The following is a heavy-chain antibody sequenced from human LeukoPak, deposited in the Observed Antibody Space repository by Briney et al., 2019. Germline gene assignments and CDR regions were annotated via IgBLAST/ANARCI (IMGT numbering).Heavy chain of an antibody. V-gene: IGHV4-39*01. CDR1: GFTFSSYW. D-gene: IGHD3-9*01. Sequence: GSLRLSCAGSGFTFSSYWMNWIRQPPGKGLEWIGSIYYSGSTHYNPSLKSRVTISVDTSKNQFSLKLSSVTAADTAVYYCASRSRYFDWALHDAFDIWGQGTMVTVSS. CDR3: ASRSRYFDWALHDAFDI. J-gene: IGHJ3*02. CDR2: IYYSGST.